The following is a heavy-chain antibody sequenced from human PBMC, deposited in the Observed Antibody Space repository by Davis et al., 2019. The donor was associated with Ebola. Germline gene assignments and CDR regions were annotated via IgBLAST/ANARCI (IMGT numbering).Heavy chain of an antibody. D-gene: IGHD3-16*01. CDR3: AREQLGYYYYYMDV. CDR1: GGSFSGYY. CDR2: IYTSGST. V-gene: IGHV4-4*07. J-gene: IGHJ6*03. Sequence: PSETLSLTCAVYGGSFSGYYWSWIRQPAGKGLEWIGRIYTSGSTNYNPSLKSRVTMSVDTSKNQFSLKLSSVTAADTAVYYCAREQLGYYYYYMDVWGKGTTVTVSS.